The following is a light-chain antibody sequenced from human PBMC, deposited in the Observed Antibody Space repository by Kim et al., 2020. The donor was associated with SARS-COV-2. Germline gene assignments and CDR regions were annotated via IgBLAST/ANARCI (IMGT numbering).Light chain of an antibody. CDR2: GAS. Sequence: IVMTQSPATLSVSPGEGVTLSCRADQSVSNNLAWYQQQPGQAPRLLIHGASTRAAGIPARFSGSGSGTEFTLTISSLQSEDFAVYYCQQYNNWWTFGQGTKVDIK. J-gene: IGKJ1*01. V-gene: IGKV3-15*01. CDR1: QSVSNN. CDR3: QQYNNWWT.